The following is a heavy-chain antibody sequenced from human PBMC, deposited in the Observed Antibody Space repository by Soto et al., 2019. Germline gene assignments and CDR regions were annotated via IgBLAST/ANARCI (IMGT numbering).Heavy chain of an antibody. D-gene: IGHD3-10*01. J-gene: IGHJ5*02. V-gene: IGHV2-5*02. CDR1: GFSLRTSGVG. Sequence: SGPTLVNPTQTLTLTCTFSGFSLRTSGVGVGWIRQPPGKALEWLALVYWDDDKRYNPSLKSRLTISKDTSKNQVVLTMTNMDPVDTGTYYCAHKAVPYFYSSGRSDWFDPWGQGTLVTVSS. CDR3: AHKAVPYFYSSGRSDWFDP. CDR2: VYWDDDK.